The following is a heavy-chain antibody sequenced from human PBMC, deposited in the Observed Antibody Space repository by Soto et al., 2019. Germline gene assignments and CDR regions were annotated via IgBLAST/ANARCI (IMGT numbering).Heavy chain of an antibody. Sequence: GGSLRLSCAASGFTFSSYGMHWVRQAPGKGLEWVAVISYDGSNKYYADSVKGRFTISRDNSKNTLYLQMNSLRAEDTAVYYCAKDVYSGYDYYYYYGMDGWGQGTTVTVS. D-gene: IGHD5-12*01. CDR3: AKDVYSGYDYYYYYGMDG. V-gene: IGHV3-30*18. J-gene: IGHJ6*02. CDR2: ISYDGSNK. CDR1: GFTFSSYG.